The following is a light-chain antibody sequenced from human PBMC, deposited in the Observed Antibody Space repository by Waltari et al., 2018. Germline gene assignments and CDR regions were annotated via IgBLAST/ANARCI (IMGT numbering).Light chain of an antibody. CDR3: QQYSSFST. Sequence: DIKMTQSPSTLSASVGDRVTISCRASHSVDIWLAWYQQKPGKSPKLLIYMASSLESGVPSRFSGSGSGTEFTLTISGLQPDDFATYSCQQYSSFSTFGHGTK. CDR2: MAS. J-gene: IGKJ2*01. V-gene: IGKV1-5*03. CDR1: HSVDIW.